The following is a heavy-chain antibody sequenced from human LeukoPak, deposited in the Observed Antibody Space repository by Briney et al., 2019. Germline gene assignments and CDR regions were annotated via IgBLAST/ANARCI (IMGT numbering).Heavy chain of an antibody. J-gene: IGHJ4*02. CDR2: ISGSGGST. CDR1: GFTFSSYA. V-gene: IGHV3-23*01. CDR3: AKDPPAYCGGDCYNFDY. D-gene: IGHD2-21*01. Sequence: PGGSLRLSCAASGFTFSSYAMSWVRQAPGKGLEWVSAISGSGGSTYYADSVKGRFTISRDNSKNTLYLQMNSLRAEDMAVYYCAKDPPAYCGGDCYNFDYWGQGTLVTVSS.